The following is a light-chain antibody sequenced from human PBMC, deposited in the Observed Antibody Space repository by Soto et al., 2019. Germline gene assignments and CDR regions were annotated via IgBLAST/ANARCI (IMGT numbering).Light chain of an antibody. J-gene: IGKJ4*01. CDR3: QQYYSTPPLT. V-gene: IGKV4-1*01. CDR2: WAS. Sequence: DIVMTQSPDSLAVSLGERATINCKSSQSVLYSSNNKNYLAWYQQKPGQPPKLLIYWASTRESGFPDRFSGSGSVTDFTLTISSLQSEDVAVYFCQQYYSTPPLTFGGGTNVEIK. CDR1: QSVLYSSNNKNY.